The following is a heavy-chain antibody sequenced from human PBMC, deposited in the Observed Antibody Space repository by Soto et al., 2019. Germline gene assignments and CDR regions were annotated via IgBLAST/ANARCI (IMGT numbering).Heavy chain of an antibody. D-gene: IGHD5-12*01. V-gene: IGHV1-69*13. CDR2: IIPIFGTA. Sequence: SVKVSCKASGGTFSSYAISWVRQAPGQGLEWMGGIIPIFGTANYAQKFQGRVTITADESTSTAYMELSSLRSEDTAVYYCAKEGYSGYDFYYGMDVWGQGTTVTVSS. J-gene: IGHJ6*02. CDR3: AKEGYSGYDFYYGMDV. CDR1: GGTFSSYA.